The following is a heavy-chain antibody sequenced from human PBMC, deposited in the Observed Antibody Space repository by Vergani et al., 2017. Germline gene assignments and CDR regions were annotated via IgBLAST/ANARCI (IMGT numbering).Heavy chain of an antibody. V-gene: IGHV4-30-4*01. CDR3: ARVRRDDSSGYYYYYGMDV. CDR1: GGPLSSGDYY. J-gene: IGHJ6*02. D-gene: IGHD3-22*01. Sequence: QVQLPESGPGLVKPSQTLSPTCTVSGGPLSSGDYYWSWTRQPPGKGLEWIGYIYYSGSTYYNPPLKSRVTISVDPAKNQFSLKLSSVTAADTAVYFCARVRRDDSSGYYYYYGMDVWGQGTTVTVSS. CDR2: IYYSGST.